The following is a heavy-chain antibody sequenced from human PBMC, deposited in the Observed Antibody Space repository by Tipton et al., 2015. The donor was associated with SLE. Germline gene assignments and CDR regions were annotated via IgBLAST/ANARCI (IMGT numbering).Heavy chain of an antibody. J-gene: IGHJ2*01. CDR1: GFTFSSYA. CDR2: ISYDGSNK. CDR3: AKDRGDQDWYFDL. Sequence: SLRLSCAASGFTFSSYAMHWVRQAPGKGLEWVAVISYDGSNKYYADSVKGRFTISRDNSKNTLYLQMNSLRAEDTAVYYCAKDRGDQDWYFDLWGRGTLVTVSS. V-gene: IGHV3-30-3*01. D-gene: IGHD3-10*01.